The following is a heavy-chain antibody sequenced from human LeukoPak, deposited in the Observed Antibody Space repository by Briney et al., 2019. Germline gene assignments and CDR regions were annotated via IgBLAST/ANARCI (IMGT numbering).Heavy chain of an antibody. D-gene: IGHD6-19*01. Sequence: ASVKVSCKASGYPSSDYGFTWVRQAPGQGLEWMGWISAYNGNTDYAQKFQDRVTLTIDTSTGTAYLDLRSLRSDDTAVYYCATVKRAVSDTWLDLWGQGTLVTVSS. CDR3: ATVKRAVSDTWLDL. V-gene: IGHV1-18*01. CDR1: GYPSSDYG. J-gene: IGHJ5*02. CDR2: ISAYNGNT.